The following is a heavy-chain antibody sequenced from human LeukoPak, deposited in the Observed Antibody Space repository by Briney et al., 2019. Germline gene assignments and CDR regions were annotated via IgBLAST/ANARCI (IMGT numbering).Heavy chain of an antibody. Sequence: SETLSLTCTVSGGSISSHSWSWIRQPPGKGLEWVGYIYTTGSTHYNPSLKSRVTISVDRSKNQFSLKLSSVTAADTAVYYCARGGGYSGYERRWFDPWGQGTLVTVSS. V-gene: IGHV4-4*09. J-gene: IGHJ5*02. CDR3: ARGGGYSGYERRWFDP. CDR1: GGSISSHS. D-gene: IGHD5-12*01. CDR2: IYTTGST.